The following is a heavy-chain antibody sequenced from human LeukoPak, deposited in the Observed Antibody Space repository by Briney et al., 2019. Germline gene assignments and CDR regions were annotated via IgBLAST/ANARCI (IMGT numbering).Heavy chain of an antibody. J-gene: IGHJ4*02. CDR1: GFTFSSYG. CDR3: ATYYDTAMDY. Sequence: GGSLSLSCAASGFTFSSYGMHWVRQAPGKGLEWVAVIWYDGSNKYYADSVKGRFTISRDNSKNTLYLQMNSLRAEDTAVYYCATYYDTAMDYWGQGTLVTVSS. D-gene: IGHD5-18*01. CDR2: IWYDGSNK. V-gene: IGHV3-33*01.